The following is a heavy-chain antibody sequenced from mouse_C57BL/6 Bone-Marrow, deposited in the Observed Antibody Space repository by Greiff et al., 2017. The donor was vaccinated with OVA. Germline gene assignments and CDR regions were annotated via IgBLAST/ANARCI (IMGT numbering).Heavy chain of an antibody. V-gene: IGHV5-12*01. J-gene: IGHJ3*01. CDR1: GFTFSDYY. Sequence: EVKLVESGGGLVQPGGSLKLSCAASGFTFSDYYMYWVRQTPEKRLEWVAYISNGGGSTYYPDTVKGRFTISRDNAKNTLYLQMSRLKSEDTAMYYCARHTDGRAYWGQGTLVTVSA. CDR3: ARHTDGRAY. D-gene: IGHD2-3*01. CDR2: ISNGGGST.